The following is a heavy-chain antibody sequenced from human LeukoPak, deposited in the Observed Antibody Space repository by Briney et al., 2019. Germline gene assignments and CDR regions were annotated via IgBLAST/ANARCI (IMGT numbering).Heavy chain of an antibody. Sequence: PGGSLRLSCAASGFTFSSSAMSWVRQAPGKGLEWVSVISKSGDFTYYADSVKVRFTISRDSSKNTLNLQMNSLRAEDTAVYYCAKESAAAGYFDYWGLGTLVTVSS. CDR3: AKESAAAGYFDY. V-gene: IGHV3-23*01. CDR2: ISKSGDFT. J-gene: IGHJ4*01. CDR1: GFTFSSSA. D-gene: IGHD6-13*01.